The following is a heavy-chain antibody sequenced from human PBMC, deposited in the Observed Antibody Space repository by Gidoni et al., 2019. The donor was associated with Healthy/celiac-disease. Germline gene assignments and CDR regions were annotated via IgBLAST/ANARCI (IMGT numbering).Heavy chain of an antibody. CDR1: GYPFTGYY. CDR3: ARDRFGELLTDFDY. V-gene: IGHV1-2*02. CDR2: INPNSGGT. D-gene: IGHD3-10*01. J-gene: IGHJ4*02. Sequence: QVQLVQSGAEVNKPGASVKVSCKASGYPFTGYYLHWVRQAPGQGLEWMGWINPNSGGTNYAQKFQGRVTMTRDTSISTAYMELSRLRSDDTAVYYCARDRFGELLTDFDYWGQGTLVTVSS.